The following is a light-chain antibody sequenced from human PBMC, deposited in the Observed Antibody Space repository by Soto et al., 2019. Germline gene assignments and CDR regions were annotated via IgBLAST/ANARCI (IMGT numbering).Light chain of an antibody. J-gene: IGLJ1*01. CDR2: EVS. Sequence: QSVLTQPASVSVSPGQSITISCTGTSSDIGTYNYVSWYQQHPGKAPKVIIYEVSNRPSGVSNRFSGSKSGNTASLTISGLQAEDEADYYCSSYTVTSVTLYVFGTGTKVTVL. CDR1: SSDIGTYNY. CDR3: SSYTVTSVTLYV. V-gene: IGLV2-14*01.